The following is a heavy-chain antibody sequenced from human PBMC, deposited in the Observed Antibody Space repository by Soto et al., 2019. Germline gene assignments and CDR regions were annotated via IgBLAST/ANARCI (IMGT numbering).Heavy chain of an antibody. V-gene: IGHV3-23*01. CDR3: ARKGGSFYGPFDY. J-gene: IGHJ4*02. Sequence: PGGSLRLSCAASGFTFSDYAMSWVRQAPGKGLEWVSTIRGTDGTTYYADSVKGRFTISRDNSKNMPYLQMNSLRAEDAAIYYCARKGGSFYGPFDYWGQGTLVTVSS. CDR1: GFTFSDYA. D-gene: IGHD1-26*01. CDR2: IRGTDGTT.